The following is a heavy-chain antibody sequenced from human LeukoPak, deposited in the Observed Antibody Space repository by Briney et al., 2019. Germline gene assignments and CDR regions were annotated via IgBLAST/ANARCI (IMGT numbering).Heavy chain of an antibody. Sequence: GGCLRLSCAASGFTFISYAMSWVRQAPGKGLEWVSGITVSGGSTYYADSVKGRFTISRDNSKNTLYLQMNSLRAEDTAVYYCAKGGDYYGSGSLLAGIDYWGQGTLVTVSS. CDR1: GFTFISYA. J-gene: IGHJ4*02. CDR3: AKGGDYYGSGSLLAGIDY. D-gene: IGHD3-10*01. V-gene: IGHV3-23*01. CDR2: ITVSGGST.